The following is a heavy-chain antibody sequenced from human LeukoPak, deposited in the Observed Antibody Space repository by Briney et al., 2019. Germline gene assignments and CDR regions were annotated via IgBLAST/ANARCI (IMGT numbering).Heavy chain of an antibody. J-gene: IGHJ4*02. CDR1: DFTFSTYS. D-gene: IGHD1-26*01. V-gene: IGHV3-23*01. CDR2: ISGGGGST. CDR3: AKGGKWDVTPFDY. Sequence: PGGSLRLSCAASDFTFSTYSMNWVRQAPGKGLEWVSTISGGGGSTYYADSVKGRFTISRDNSKNTLYLQVNSLRAEDTAVYYCAKGGKWDVTPFDYWGQGTLVTVSS.